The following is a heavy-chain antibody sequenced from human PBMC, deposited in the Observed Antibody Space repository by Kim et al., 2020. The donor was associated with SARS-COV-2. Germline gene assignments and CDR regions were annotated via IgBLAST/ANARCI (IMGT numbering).Heavy chain of an antibody. CDR2: IKSKTDGGTT. CDR1: GFTFSNAW. Sequence: GGSLRLSCAASGFTFSNAWMSWVRQAPGKGLEWVGRIKSKTDGGTTDYAAPVKGRFTISRDDSKNTLYLQMNSLKTEDTAVYYCTTQDGYNLRGGTNGLYFDYWGQGTLVTVSS. V-gene: IGHV3-15*01. D-gene: IGHD5-12*01. J-gene: IGHJ4*02. CDR3: TTQDGYNLRGGTNGLYFDY.